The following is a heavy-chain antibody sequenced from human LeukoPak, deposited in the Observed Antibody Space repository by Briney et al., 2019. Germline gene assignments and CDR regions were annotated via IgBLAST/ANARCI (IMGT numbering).Heavy chain of an antibody. CDR1: GFTVSSNY. V-gene: IGHV3-53*01. Sequence: GGSLRLSCAASGFTVSSNYMSWVRQAPGKGLEWVSVIYSGGSTYYADSVKGRFTISRDSSKNTLYLQMNSLRAEDTAVYYCAREGVVAAWDYYYGMDVWGQGTTVTVSS. CDR3: AREGVVAAWDYYYGMDV. J-gene: IGHJ6*02. D-gene: IGHD2-15*01. CDR2: IYSGGST.